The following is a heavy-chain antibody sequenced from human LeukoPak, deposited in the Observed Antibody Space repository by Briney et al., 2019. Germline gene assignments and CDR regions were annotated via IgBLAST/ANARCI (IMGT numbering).Heavy chain of an antibody. V-gene: IGHV3-66*01. CDR2: IYTDGNT. CDR3: ARDRPYGGVGDFDY. CDR1: GFTVSGNY. Sequence: PAGSLRLSCAVFGFTVSGNYMSWVRQAPRKGLEWVSAIYTDGNTHYAGSVKGRFTISRDSFKNTLYLQMNSLRAEDTAVYYCARDRPYGGVGDFDYWGQGTLVTVSS. D-gene: IGHD3-16*01. J-gene: IGHJ4*02.